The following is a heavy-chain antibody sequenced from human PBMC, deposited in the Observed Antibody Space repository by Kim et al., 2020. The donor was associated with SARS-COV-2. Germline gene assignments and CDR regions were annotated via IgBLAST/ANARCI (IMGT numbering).Heavy chain of an antibody. V-gene: IGHV4-59*01. CDR1: GGSISSYY. CDR3: ARDHREWVQYTANWYFDL. J-gene: IGHJ2*01. Sequence: SETLSLTCTVSGGSISSYYWSWIRQPPGKGLEWIGYIYYSGSTNYNPSLKSRVTISVDTSKNQFSLKLSSVTAAGTAVYYCARDHREWVQYTANWYFDLWGRGTLVTFSS. CDR2: IYYSGST. D-gene: IGHD1-1*01.